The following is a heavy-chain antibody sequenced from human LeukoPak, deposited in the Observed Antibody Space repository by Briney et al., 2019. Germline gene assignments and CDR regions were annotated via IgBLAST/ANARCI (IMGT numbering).Heavy chain of an antibody. CDR3: ARDSSGYVNFDY. Sequence: SETLSLTCAVSGYSISSGYYWGWIRQPPGKGLEWIGIIYHGGSTYYNPSLKSRVTISLDTSRNQSSLKLSSVTAADTAVYYCARDSSGYVNFDYWGQGTLVTVSS. J-gene: IGHJ4*02. V-gene: IGHV4-38-2*02. D-gene: IGHD3-22*01. CDR2: IYHGGST. CDR1: GYSISSGYY.